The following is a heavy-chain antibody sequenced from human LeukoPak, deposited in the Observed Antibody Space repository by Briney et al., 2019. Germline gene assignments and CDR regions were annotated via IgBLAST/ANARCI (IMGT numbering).Heavy chain of an antibody. D-gene: IGHD1-1*01. CDR3: ATETTSVVPDY. Sequence: ASVTVSCKVSGHTLSELTMHWVRQAPGKRREWMGGFDPENDERLYARKFRGRLTITEHTSTDTASMELRSLRPEDTAVYFCATETTSVVPDYWGQGTLLTVSS. CDR2: FDPENDER. J-gene: IGHJ4*02. V-gene: IGHV1-24*01. CDR1: GHTLSELT.